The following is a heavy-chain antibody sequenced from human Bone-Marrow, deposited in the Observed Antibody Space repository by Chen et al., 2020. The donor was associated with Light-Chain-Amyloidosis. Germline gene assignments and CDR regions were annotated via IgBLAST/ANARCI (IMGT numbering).Heavy chain of an antibody. CDR1: GFIFSNYF. D-gene: IGHD3-3*01. CDR2: MSYDGNNK. J-gene: IGHJ6*02. V-gene: IGHV3-30*01. Sequence: QVHLVESGGGVVQPGRSLRLSCAASGFIFSNYFMHWVRQAPGKGREWVAVMSYDGNNKYYADSVTGRFTISRDNSKNTLFLQMHSLRADDTAVYYCVRDLSIVGVDGMDVWGQGTTVIVSS. CDR3: VRDLSIVGVDGMDV.